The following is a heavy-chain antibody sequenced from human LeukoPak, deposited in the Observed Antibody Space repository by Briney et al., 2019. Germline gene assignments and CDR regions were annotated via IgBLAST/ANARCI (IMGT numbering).Heavy chain of an antibody. J-gene: IGHJ6*03. CDR3: ARDGIAAAGTFYMDV. Sequence: ASVKVSCKASGYTFTSYYMHWVRQAPGQGLEWMGIINPSGGSTSYAQKFQGRVTMTRDMSTSTVYMELSSLRSEDTAVYYCARDGIAAAGTFYMDVWGKGTTVTISS. CDR2: INPSGGST. CDR1: GYTFTSYY. D-gene: IGHD6-13*01. V-gene: IGHV1-46*01.